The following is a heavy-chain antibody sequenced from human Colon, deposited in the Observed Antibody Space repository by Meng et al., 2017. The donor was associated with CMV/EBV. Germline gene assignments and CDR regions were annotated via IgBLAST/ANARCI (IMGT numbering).Heavy chain of an antibody. CDR1: GIPFSDFW. CDR2: IKGDESEK. D-gene: IGHD1-26*01. V-gene: IGHV3-7*01. CDR3: RRGHWDEA. Sequence: LRLSGVVSGIPFSDFWVNWVGQAPGKELGWVANIKGDESEKYYVESVKGRFTISRDNANNLLHLQMNSLRVDDTAIYYCRRGHWDEAWGHGALVTVSS. J-gene: IGHJ5*01.